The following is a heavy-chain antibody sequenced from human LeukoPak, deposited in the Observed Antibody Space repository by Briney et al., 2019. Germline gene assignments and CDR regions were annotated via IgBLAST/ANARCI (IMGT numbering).Heavy chain of an antibody. CDR3: AKVPISYYYDSSGYLFYFQH. Sequence: GGSLRLSCAASGFTFSSYAMSWVRQAPGKGLEWVSAISGSGGSTYYADSVKGRFTIPRDNSKNTLYLQMNSLRAEDTAVYYCAKVPISYYYDSSGYLFYFQHWGQGTLVTVSS. CDR2: ISGSGGST. J-gene: IGHJ1*01. D-gene: IGHD3-22*01. V-gene: IGHV3-23*01. CDR1: GFTFSSYA.